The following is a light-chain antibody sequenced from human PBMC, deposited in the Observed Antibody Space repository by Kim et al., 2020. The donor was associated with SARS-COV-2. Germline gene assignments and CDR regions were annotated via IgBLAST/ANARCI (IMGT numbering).Light chain of an antibody. Sequence: ASVGEMVTIPCRASQDINIWVAWYQQRPGKAPKSLIYAASNLQTGVPGRFSGSGSVTEFTLTIRSLQPEDFATYYCQQYVSYPNTFGQGTRLEIK. CDR3: QQYVSYPNT. J-gene: IGKJ5*01. CDR1: QDINIW. V-gene: IGKV1D-16*01. CDR2: AAS.